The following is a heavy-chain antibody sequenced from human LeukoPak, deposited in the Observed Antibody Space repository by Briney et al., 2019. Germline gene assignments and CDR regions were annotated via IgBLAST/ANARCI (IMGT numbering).Heavy chain of an antibody. J-gene: IGHJ4*02. CDR2: ISYDGSNK. V-gene: IGHV3-30-3*01. D-gene: IGHD5-18*01. CDR1: GFTFSSYA. CDR3: ARDGGSYGQIDY. Sequence: GGSLRLSCAASGFTFSSYAMHWVRQAPGKGLEWVAVISYDGSNKYYADSVKGRFTISRDNSKNTLYLQMNSLRAEDTAVYYCARDGGSYGQIDYWGQGTLVTVSS.